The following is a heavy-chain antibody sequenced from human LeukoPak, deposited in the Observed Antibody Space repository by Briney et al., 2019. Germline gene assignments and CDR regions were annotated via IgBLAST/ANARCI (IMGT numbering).Heavy chain of an antibody. CDR1: GYTFTCYY. CDR2: INPNSGGT. V-gene: IGHV1-2*02. Sequence: ASVKVSCKASGYTFTCYYMHWVRQAPAQGLEWMGWINPNSGGTNYAQKFQGRVTMTRDTSISTAYMELSRLRSDDTAVYYCARLPMIVVVRSYWGQGTLVTVSS. J-gene: IGHJ4*02. CDR3: ARLPMIVVVRSY. D-gene: IGHD3-22*01.